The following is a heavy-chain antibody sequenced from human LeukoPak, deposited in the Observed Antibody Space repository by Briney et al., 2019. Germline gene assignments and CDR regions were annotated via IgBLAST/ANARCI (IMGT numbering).Heavy chain of an antibody. J-gene: IGHJ4*02. D-gene: IGHD3-22*01. Sequence: GSLRLSCAASGFTFSSYAMSWVRQPPGKGLEWIGYIYYSGSTNYNPSLKSRVTISVDTSKNQFSLKLSSVTAADTAVYYCARGRYDSSFYFDYWGQGTLVTVSS. CDR1: GFTFSSYA. CDR3: ARGRYDSSFYFDY. V-gene: IGHV4-59*01. CDR2: IYYSGST.